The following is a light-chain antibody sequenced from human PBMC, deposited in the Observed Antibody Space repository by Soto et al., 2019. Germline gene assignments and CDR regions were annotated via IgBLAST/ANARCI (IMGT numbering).Light chain of an antibody. V-gene: IGKV3-20*01. J-gene: IGKJ2*01. CDR2: GAS. CDR1: QTLSGDF. CDR3: QLFGRSSLYT. Sequence: EIVLKQSPGTLSLSPGERATLSCRASQTLSGDFLAWYQKKPGQPPRLLIYGASNRATDIPDRISGSGSGTDFTLTISGLEPDEFATYYWQLFGRSSLYTFGQGTKLEIK.